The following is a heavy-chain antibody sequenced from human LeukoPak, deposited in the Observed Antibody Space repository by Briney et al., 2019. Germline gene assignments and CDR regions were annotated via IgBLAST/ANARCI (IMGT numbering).Heavy chain of an antibody. J-gene: IGHJ3*02. Sequence: ASVKVSCKASGYTFTSYGISWVRQPPGQGLEWMGWISAYNGNTNYAQKLQGRVTMTTDTSTSTAYMELRSLRSDDTAVYYCARDTPWGSREFDWLTDAFDIWGQGTMVTVSS. CDR2: ISAYNGNT. CDR3: ARDTPWGSREFDWLTDAFDI. D-gene: IGHD3-9*01. V-gene: IGHV1-18*01. CDR1: GYTFTSYG.